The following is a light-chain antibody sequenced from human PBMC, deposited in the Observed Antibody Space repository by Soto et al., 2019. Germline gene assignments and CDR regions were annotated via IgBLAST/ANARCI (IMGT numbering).Light chain of an antibody. CDR3: SSSAGIYHYLV. CDR2: EVN. J-gene: IGLJ3*02. CDR1: SSDIGGYNS. Sequence: QSALTRPPSASGSAGQSVTISCTGTSSDIGGYNSVSWYQQHPGKAPRLMIYEVNKRPSGVPDRFSGSKSGYTASLTVSGLQTEDEAFYYCSSSAGIYHYLVFGGGTKVTVL. V-gene: IGLV2-8*01.